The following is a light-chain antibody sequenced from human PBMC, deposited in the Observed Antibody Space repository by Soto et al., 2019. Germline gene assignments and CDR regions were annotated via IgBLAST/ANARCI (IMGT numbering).Light chain of an antibody. CDR3: QSYDTSRSGGSV. CDR1: SSNIGAGFD. J-gene: IGLJ1*01. CDR2: GNN. V-gene: IGLV1-40*01. Sequence: QSVLTQSPSVSGAPGQSVSISCTGTSSNIGAGFDVHWYQQVPATAPKLLIYGNNNRPSGVPDRFSGSKSGTSASLAITGLQAEDESDYYCQSYDTSRSGGSVFGTGTKLTVL.